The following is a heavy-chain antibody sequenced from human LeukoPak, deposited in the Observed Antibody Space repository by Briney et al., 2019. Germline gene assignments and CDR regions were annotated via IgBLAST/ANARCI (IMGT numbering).Heavy chain of an antibody. CDR3: ARSGGGRGSYTVDY. Sequence: ASVKVSCKASGYTFTGYDINWVRQATGQGLEWMGWMNPNSGNTGYAQKFQGRVTITRNTSISTAYMELSSLRSEDTAVYYCARSGGGRGSYTVDYWGQGTLVTVSS. CDR2: MNPNSGNT. CDR1: GYTFTGYD. D-gene: IGHD1-26*01. J-gene: IGHJ4*02. V-gene: IGHV1-8*03.